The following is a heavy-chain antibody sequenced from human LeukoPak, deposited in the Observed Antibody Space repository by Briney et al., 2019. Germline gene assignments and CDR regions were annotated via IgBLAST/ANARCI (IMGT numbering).Heavy chain of an antibody. J-gene: IGHJ5*02. Sequence: SETLSLTCSVSGDSISIYYWSWIRQPPGKGLEWIGYIYYSGSTNYNPSLRSRVTISVDTSKNQFSLKLSSVTAADTAVYYCARGYRGYSSSSGDNWFDPWGQGTLVTVSS. V-gene: IGHV4-59*01. D-gene: IGHD6-6*01. CDR1: GDSISIYY. CDR2: IYYSGST. CDR3: ARGYRGYSSSSGDNWFDP.